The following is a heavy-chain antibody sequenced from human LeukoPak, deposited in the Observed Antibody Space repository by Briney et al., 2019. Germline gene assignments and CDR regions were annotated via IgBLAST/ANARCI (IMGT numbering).Heavy chain of an antibody. J-gene: IGHJ5*02. Sequence: SETLSLTCTVSGGSISSYYWSWIRQPAGKGLEWIGRIYTGGSTNYNPSLKSRVTMSVDTSKNQFSLKLSSVTAADTAVYYCARDRGMWVTGTTNWFDPWGQGTLVTVSS. CDR1: GGSISSYY. V-gene: IGHV4-4*07. CDR2: IYTGGST. D-gene: IGHD1-7*01. CDR3: ARDRGMWVTGTTNWFDP.